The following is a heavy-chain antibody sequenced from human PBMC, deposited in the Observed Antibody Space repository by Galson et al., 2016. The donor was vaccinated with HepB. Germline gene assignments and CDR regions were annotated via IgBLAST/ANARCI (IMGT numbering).Heavy chain of an antibody. D-gene: IGHD3-16*02. CDR2: IYYTGSA. CDR3: SGPGMGSYRH. V-gene: IGHV4-39*01. Sequence: SETLSLTCTVSGGSVISSDFYWGWIRQPPGKGLEWIGSIYYTGSAYYNPSLKSRVTLSVDTSKNQFSLKVTSVTAADTAVYYCSGPGMGSYRHWVQGTLVSVSS. CDR1: GGSVISSDFY. J-gene: IGHJ4*02.